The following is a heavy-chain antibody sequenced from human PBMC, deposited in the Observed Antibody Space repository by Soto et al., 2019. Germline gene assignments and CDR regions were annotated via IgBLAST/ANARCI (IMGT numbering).Heavy chain of an antibody. CDR3: ARKVIAAAGTRRFDY. J-gene: IGHJ4*02. Sequence: SETLSLTCAVSGGSISSSNWWSWVRQPPGKGLEWIGEIYHSGSTNYNPSLKSRVTISVDKSKNQFSLKLSSVTAADTAVYYCARKVIAAAGTRRFDYWGQGTLVTVSS. D-gene: IGHD6-13*01. V-gene: IGHV4-4*02. CDR2: IYHSGST. CDR1: GGSISSSNW.